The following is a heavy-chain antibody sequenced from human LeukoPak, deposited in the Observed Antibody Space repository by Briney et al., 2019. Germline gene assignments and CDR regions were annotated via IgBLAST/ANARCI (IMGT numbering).Heavy chain of an antibody. J-gene: IGHJ4*02. D-gene: IGHD4/OR15-4a*01. CDR3: AKQSGADRDHLDF. CDR1: GFTFSSYG. CDR2: ISYDGSNK. Sequence: GGSLRLSCAASGFTFSSYGMHWVRQAPGKGLEWVAVISYDGSNKYCADSVKGRFTISRDNSKNTLYLQMNSLRAEDTAVYYCAKQSGADRDHLDFWGQGTLVTVSS. V-gene: IGHV3-30*18.